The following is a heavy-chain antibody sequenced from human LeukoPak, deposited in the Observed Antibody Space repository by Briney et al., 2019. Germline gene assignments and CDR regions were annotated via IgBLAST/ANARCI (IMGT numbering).Heavy chain of an antibody. D-gene: IGHD2-15*01. Sequence: GGSLRLSCAASGFTFSSYEMNWVRQAPGKGLEWVSYISSSGSTIYYADSVKGRFTISRDNAKNSLYLQMNSLRAEDTAIYYCAKNGDRGAYCSGGTCYPYYYYYMDVWGKGTTVTISS. CDR3: AKNGDRGAYCSGGTCYPYYYYYMDV. CDR2: ISSSGSTI. V-gene: IGHV3-48*03. J-gene: IGHJ6*03. CDR1: GFTFSSYE.